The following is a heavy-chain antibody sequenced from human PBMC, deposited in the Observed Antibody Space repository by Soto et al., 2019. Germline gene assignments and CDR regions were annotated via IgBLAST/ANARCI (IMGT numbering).Heavy chain of an antibody. CDR1: GHSLSELS. V-gene: IGHV1-24*01. J-gene: IGHJ5*02. CDR3: AACTGPSCHRGREWFDP. CDR2: YDLGEAKL. Sequence: QVQLVQSGAVVTKPGASVKVSCKVLGHSLSELSIHWVRQAPGKGLEWMGGYDLGEAKLSHAQKFQGRITLTEDTSTDTGYLELRSLRSDDTAMYYCAACTGPSCHRGREWFDPWGQGTLVTVSA. D-gene: IGHD2-8*02.